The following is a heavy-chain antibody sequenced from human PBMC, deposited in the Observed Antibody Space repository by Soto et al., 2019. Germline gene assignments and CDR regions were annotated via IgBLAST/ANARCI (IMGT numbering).Heavy chain of an antibody. D-gene: IGHD3-3*02. V-gene: IGHV4-30-2*01. Sequence: SETLSLTCAVSGGSISSGGYSWSWIRQPPGKGLEWIGYIYHSGSTYYNPSLKSRVTISVDRSKNQFSLKLSSVTAADTAVYYCARVLENDAFDIWGQGTVVT. CDR2: IYHSGST. J-gene: IGHJ3*02. CDR3: ARVLENDAFDI. CDR1: GGSISSGGYS.